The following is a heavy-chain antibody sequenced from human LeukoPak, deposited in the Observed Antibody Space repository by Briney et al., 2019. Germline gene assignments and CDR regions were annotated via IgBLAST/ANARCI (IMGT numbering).Heavy chain of an antibody. J-gene: IGHJ4*02. CDR2: INHSGST. V-gene: IGHV4-34*01. D-gene: IGHD3-3*01. CDR1: GGSFSGYY. Sequence: PSETLSLTCAVYGGSFSGYYWSWIRQPPGKGLEWIGEINHSGSTNYNPSLKSRVTISVDTSKNQFSLNLSSVTAADTAVYYCATRRNSDFQGFDYWGQGTLVTVSS. CDR3: ATRRNSDFQGFDY.